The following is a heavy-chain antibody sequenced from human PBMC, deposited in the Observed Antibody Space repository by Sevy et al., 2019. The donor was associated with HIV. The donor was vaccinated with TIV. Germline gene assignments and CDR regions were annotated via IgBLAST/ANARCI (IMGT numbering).Heavy chain of an antibody. CDR1: GGSISSYY. CDR2: IYYSGST. Sequence: SETLSLTCTVSGGSISSYYWSWIRQPPGKGLEWIGYIYYSGSTNYNPSLKSRVTISVDTSKNQFSLKLSPVTAADTAVYYCARGEYYDFWSGYYINYYYYGMDVWGQGTTVTVSS. J-gene: IGHJ6*02. CDR3: ARGEYYDFWSGYYINYYYYGMDV. V-gene: IGHV4-59*13. D-gene: IGHD3-3*01.